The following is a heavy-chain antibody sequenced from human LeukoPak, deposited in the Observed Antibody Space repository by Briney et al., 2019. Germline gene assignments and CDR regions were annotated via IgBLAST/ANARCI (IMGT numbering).Heavy chain of an antibody. CDR1: GFTFSSYW. J-gene: IGHJ4*02. CDR3: ARVGLGIWGGSAFDY. CDR2: INSDGSST. D-gene: IGHD7-27*01. V-gene: IGHV3-74*01. Sequence: GGPLRLSCAASGFTFSSYWMHWVRQAPGKGLVWVSRINSDGSSTSYADSVKGRFTISRDNAKNTLYLQMNSLRAEDTAVYYCARVGLGIWGGSAFDYWGQGTLVTVSS.